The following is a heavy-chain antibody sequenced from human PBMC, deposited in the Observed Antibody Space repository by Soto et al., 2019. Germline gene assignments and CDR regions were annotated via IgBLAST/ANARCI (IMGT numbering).Heavy chain of an antibody. Sequence: GSLRLSCAGSGFTFSTFDIHWVRQAPGKVLEWVSGIGTLSDTFYAASVQGRFTISRQNAKNSVYLQMNSLRAGDTAFYYCARGRSFSYDSTPPPMFDPWGQGTLVTVSS. CDR2: IGTLSDT. CDR3: ARGRSFSYDSTPPPMFDP. CDR1: GFTFSTFD. J-gene: IGHJ5*02. D-gene: IGHD3-10*01. V-gene: IGHV3-13*01.